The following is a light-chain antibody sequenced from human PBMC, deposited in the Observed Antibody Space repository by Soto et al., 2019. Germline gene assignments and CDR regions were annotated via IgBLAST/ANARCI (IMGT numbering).Light chain of an antibody. J-gene: IGLJ1*01. V-gene: IGLV2-14*03. CDR2: DVS. CDR3: SSYTSSNDYV. CDR1: SSDVGTYNY. Sequence: QSALTQPASVSGSPGQSITISCTGSSSDVGTYNYVSWYQQHPGKAPKLMIYDVSNRPSGVSNRFSGSKSGNTASLTISGLQAEDEADYYCSSYTSSNDYVFGPGTKVTVL.